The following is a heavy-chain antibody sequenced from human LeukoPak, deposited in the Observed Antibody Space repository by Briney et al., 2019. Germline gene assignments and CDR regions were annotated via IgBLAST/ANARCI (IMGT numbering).Heavy chain of an antibody. V-gene: IGHV4-31*03. CDR1: GGSISSGGYY. CDR2: IYYSGST. Sequence: PSETLSLTCTVSGGSISSGGYYWSWIRQHPGKGLEWIGYIYYSGSTYYNPSLKSRVTISVDTSKNQFSLKLSSVTAADTAVYYCARDIGGPTSNGYCSGGSCYPGAFDIWGQGTMVTVSS. CDR3: ARDIGGPTSNGYCSGGSCYPGAFDI. D-gene: IGHD2-15*01. J-gene: IGHJ3*02.